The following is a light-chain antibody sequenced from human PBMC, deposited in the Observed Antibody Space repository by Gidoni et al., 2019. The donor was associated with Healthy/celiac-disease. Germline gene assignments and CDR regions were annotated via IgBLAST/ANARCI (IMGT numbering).Light chain of an antibody. CDR3: QQYDNLLL. V-gene: IGKV1-33*01. Sequence: IQMTQSPSSLSASVGDRVTITCQASQDISNYLNWYQQKPGKAPKLLIYDACNLETGVPSRFSGRGAGTDFTLTISSLQPEDIETYYCQQYDNLLLFGQGTKLEIK. J-gene: IGKJ2*01. CDR2: DAC. CDR1: QDISNY.